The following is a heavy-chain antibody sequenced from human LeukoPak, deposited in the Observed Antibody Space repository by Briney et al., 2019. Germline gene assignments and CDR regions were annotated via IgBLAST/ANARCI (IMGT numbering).Heavy chain of an antibody. CDR2: ISYDGSNK. V-gene: IGHV3-30-3*01. CDR1: GFTFSSYA. Sequence: GGSLRLSCAAAGFTFSSYAMHWVRQAPGKGLEWVAVISYDGSNKYYADSVKGRFTISRDNSKNTLYLQMNSLRAEDTAVYYCATIVADSSGPYYFDYWGQGTLVTVSS. J-gene: IGHJ4*02. D-gene: IGHD6-19*01. CDR3: ATIVADSSGPYYFDY.